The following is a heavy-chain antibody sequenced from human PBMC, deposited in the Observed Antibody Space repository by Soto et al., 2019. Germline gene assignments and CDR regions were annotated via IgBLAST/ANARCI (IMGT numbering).Heavy chain of an antibody. D-gene: IGHD6-25*01. CDR2: VSTTGST. V-gene: IGHV4-4*07. CDR1: GASISSYY. J-gene: IGHJ5*02. CDR3: ARDPSGYNGFDP. Sequence: QVQLQESGPGLVKPSETLSLTCTVSGASISSYYWSWIRQPAGKGLEWIGRVSTTGSTNYNASLKGRVTMSVDTSKNQFSLKLSSVTAADTAIYYCARDPSGYNGFDPWGQGTLVTVSS.